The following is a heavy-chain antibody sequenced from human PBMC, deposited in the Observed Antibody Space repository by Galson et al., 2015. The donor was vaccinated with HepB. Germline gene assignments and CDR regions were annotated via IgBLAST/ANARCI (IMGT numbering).Heavy chain of an antibody. CDR3: APIYDFWSGAFDY. D-gene: IGHD3-3*01. CDR2: ISSSSSTI. J-gene: IGHJ4*02. V-gene: IGHV3-48*02. CDR1: GFTTSSYS. Sequence: SLRLSCAASGFTTSSYSMNWVRQAPGKGLEWVSYISSSSSTIYYADSVKGRFTISRDNAKNSLYLQMNSLRDEDTAVYYCAPIYDFWSGAFDYWGQGTLVTVSS.